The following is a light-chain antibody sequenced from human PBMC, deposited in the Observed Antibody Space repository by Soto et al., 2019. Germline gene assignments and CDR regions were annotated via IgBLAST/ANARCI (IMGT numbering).Light chain of an antibody. CDR2: KAS. CDR3: QQYYSYPYT. Sequence: DIQMTQSPSTLSASVGDRVTITCRASQSINNWLAWYQQKPGKAPKFLISKASTLESGVPSRFSGSGSETEFTLTISSLQPDDFATYYCQQYYSYPYTFGQGTRLEIK. J-gene: IGKJ2*01. CDR1: QSINNW. V-gene: IGKV1-5*03.